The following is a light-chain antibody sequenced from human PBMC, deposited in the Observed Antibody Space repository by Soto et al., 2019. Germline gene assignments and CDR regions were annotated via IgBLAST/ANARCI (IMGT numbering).Light chain of an antibody. V-gene: IGKV1-12*01. CDR2: EAT. Sequence: DIQMTQSPSSVSASVGDTVTITCRPSQGLKFLAWYQQKPGKAPRLLIYEATNLQSGVPPRFSGSGSGTDFTLTISSLQPEDFATYFCQQANSFPITFGQGTRLEIK. CDR3: QQANSFPIT. J-gene: IGKJ5*01. CDR1: QGLKF.